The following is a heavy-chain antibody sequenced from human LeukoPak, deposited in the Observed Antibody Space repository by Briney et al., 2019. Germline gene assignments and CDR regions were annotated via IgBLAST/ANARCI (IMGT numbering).Heavy chain of an antibody. Sequence: NPSETLSLTCTVSGGSISSSSYYWGWIRQPPGKGLEWIGSIYYSGNTYYNPSLKSRVTISLDTSRSHFSLELVSVTAADTAIYYCARYHNGYDDYWGQGTLVTVSS. J-gene: IGHJ4*02. CDR1: GGSISSSSYY. V-gene: IGHV4-39*07. CDR2: IYYSGNT. CDR3: ARYHNGYDDY. D-gene: IGHD5-12*01.